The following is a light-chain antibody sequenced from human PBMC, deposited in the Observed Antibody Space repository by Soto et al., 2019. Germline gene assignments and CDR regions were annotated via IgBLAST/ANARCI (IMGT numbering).Light chain of an antibody. CDR2: AAS. Sequence: DIQMTQSPSSLSASVGDRVIITCRASQSIRKYLNWYQHKPGKVPTLLIYAASSLQSGVPSRFSGSGSGTEFTLTITSLQPEDVATYYCQEYNSYPVNFGQGTRLEIK. CDR1: QSIRKY. J-gene: IGKJ5*01. CDR3: QEYNSYPVN. V-gene: IGKV1-39*02.